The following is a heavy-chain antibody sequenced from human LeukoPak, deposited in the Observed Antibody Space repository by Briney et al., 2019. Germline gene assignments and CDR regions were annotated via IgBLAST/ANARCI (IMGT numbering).Heavy chain of an antibody. D-gene: IGHD2-2*01. CDR3: ARISFDAFDI. CDR1: GFTFSSYS. J-gene: IGHJ3*02. V-gene: IGHV3-21*01. CDR2: ISSSSSYI. Sequence: GGSLRLSCAASGFTFSSYSMNWVRQAPGKGLEWVSSISSSSSYIYYADSVKGRFTISRDNAKNSLYLQMNSLRAEDTAVHYCARISFDAFDIWGQGTMVTVSS.